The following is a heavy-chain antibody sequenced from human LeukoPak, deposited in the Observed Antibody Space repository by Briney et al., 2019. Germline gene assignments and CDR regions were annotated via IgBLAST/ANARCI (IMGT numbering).Heavy chain of an antibody. D-gene: IGHD6-19*01. V-gene: IGHV4-4*07. Sequence: PSETLSLTCTVSGGSISSHYWSWIRQPAGKGLEWIGRINTSGSTNYNPSLKSRVTMSVDTSKNQFSLKLSSVTAADTAVYYCARDSSGSEYYFDYWGQGILVTVSS. CDR2: INTSGST. CDR1: GGSISSHY. J-gene: IGHJ4*02. CDR3: ARDSSGSEYYFDY.